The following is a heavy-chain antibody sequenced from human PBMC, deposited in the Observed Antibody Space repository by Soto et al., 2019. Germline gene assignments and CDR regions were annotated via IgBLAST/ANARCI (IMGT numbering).Heavy chain of an antibody. V-gene: IGHV3-48*02. Sequence: GGSLRLSCAASGFTFSSYSMNWVRQAPGKGLEWVSYISSSSTIYYADSVKGRFTISRDNAKNSLYLQMNSLRDEDTAVYYCARDSGYSSGPIDYWGQGTLVTVSS. CDR3: ARDSGYSSGPIDY. D-gene: IGHD5-18*01. CDR2: ISSSSTI. J-gene: IGHJ4*02. CDR1: GFTFSSYS.